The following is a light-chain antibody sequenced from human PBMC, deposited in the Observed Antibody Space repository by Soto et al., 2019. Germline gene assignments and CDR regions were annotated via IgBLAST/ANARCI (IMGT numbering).Light chain of an antibody. CDR2: KAS. J-gene: IGKJ1*01. V-gene: IGKV1-5*03. CDR1: QSISSW. CDR3: QQYKSYPWT. Sequence: DIQMTQSPSTLSASVGDRVTITCRASQSISSWLAWYQQKPGKAPKLLIYKASSLESVVPSRFSGSGSGTEFTLTISSLQPDDFATYYCQQYKSYPWTFGQGTKVEIK.